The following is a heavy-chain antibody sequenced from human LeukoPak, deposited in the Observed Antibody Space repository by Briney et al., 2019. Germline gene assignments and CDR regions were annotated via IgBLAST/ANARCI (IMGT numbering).Heavy chain of an antibody. V-gene: IGHV1-46*01. CDR2: INPSGGST. CDR3: ARDSSSFTNNYYMDV. Sequence: GASVKVSCKASGYTFTSYYMHWVRQAPGRGLEWMGIINPSGGSTSYAQKFQGRVTMTRDMSTSTVYMELSSLRSEDTAVYYCARDSSSFTNNYYMDVWGKGTTVTVSS. D-gene: IGHD6-13*01. CDR1: GYTFTSYY. J-gene: IGHJ6*03.